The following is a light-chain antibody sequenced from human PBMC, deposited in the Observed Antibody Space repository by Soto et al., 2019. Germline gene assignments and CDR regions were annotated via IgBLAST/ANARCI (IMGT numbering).Light chain of an antibody. J-gene: IGKJ1*01. V-gene: IGKV3-15*01. CDR2: RAS. CDR3: QQYNNWPKM. CDR1: QSVSGN. Sequence: EIVMTQSPATLSVSPGERATLSCRASQSVSGNLAWYQQKPGQAPRLLIYRASIRATGIPARFSGTGSGTEFTLTISSLQSEDFAVYYCQQYNNWPKMFGQGTKVEIK.